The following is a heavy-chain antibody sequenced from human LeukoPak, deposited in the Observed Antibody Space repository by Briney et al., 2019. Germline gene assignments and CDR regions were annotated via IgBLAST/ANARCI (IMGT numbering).Heavy chain of an antibody. V-gene: IGHV4-34*01. CDR1: GGSFGGHY. CDR2: INHSGST. D-gene: IGHD5-18*01. Sequence: PSETLSPTCAVYGGSFGGHYWSWIRQPPGKGLEWIGEINHSGSTNYNPSLKSRATISVDTSKNQFSLKLSSVTAADTAVYYCARLRNRIQLWSYYFDYWGQGTLVTVSS. CDR3: ARLRNRIQLWSYYFDY. J-gene: IGHJ4*02.